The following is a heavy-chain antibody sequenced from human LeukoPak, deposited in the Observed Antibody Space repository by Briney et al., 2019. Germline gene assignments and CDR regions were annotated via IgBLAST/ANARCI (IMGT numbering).Heavy chain of an antibody. CDR3: ARGRGSGWYLDAFDI. J-gene: IGHJ3*02. CDR2: INHSGST. CDR1: GGSFSGYY. D-gene: IGHD6-19*01. V-gene: IGHV4-34*01. Sequence: SETLSLTCAVYGGSFSGYYWSWIRQPPGKGLEWIGEINHSGSTNYNPSLKSRVTISVDTSKNQFSLKLSSVTAADTAVYYCARGRGSGWYLDAFDIWVQGTMVTVSS.